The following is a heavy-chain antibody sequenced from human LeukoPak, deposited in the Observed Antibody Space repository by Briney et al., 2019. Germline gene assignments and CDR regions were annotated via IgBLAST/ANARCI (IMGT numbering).Heavy chain of an antibody. V-gene: IGHV1-2*02. CDR3: ARAVLYSSSLDS. Sequence: GASVKVSCKASGYTFTGYYMHWVRQSPGQGLEWMGWINPNSGGTNYAQKFQGRVTMTRDTSISTAYMELSRLRSDDTAVYYCARAVLYSSSLDSWGQGTLVTVSS. D-gene: IGHD6-13*01. CDR2: INPNSGGT. CDR1: GYTFTGYY. J-gene: IGHJ4*02.